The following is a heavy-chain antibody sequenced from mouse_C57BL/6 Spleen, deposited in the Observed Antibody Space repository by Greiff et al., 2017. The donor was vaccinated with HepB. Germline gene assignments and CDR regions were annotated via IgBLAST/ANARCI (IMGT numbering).Heavy chain of an antibody. D-gene: IGHD4-1*02. V-gene: IGHV1-80*01. CDR2: IYPGDGDT. CDR1: GYAFSSYW. J-gene: IGHJ2*01. Sequence: QVQLQQSGAELVKPGASVKISCKASGYAFSSYWMNWVKQRPGKGLEWIGQIYPGDGDTNYNGKFKGKATLTADKSSSTAYMQLSSLTSEDSAVYFCARWGQLGGYYFDYWGQGTTLTVSS. CDR3: ARWGQLGGYYFDY.